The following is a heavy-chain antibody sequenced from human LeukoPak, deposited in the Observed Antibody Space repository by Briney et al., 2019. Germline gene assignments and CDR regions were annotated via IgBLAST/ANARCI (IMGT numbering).Heavy chain of an antibody. CDR1: GFAFNNYA. CDR3: ARGIFGSGSYPDF. Sequence: PGGSLRLSCAASGFAFNNYAMHWVRQAPGKGLEWVTLIWHDGSHKFYIDSVRGRFTISRDNSKDTVYLQMNGLRAEDAAVYYCARGIFGSGSYPDFWAQGTLVSV. V-gene: IGHV3-33*01. D-gene: IGHD3-10*01. J-gene: IGHJ4*02. CDR2: IWHDGSHK.